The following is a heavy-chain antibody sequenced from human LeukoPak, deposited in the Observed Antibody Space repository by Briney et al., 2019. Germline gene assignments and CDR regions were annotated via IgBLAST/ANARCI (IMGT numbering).Heavy chain of an antibody. CDR3: ARDRYGGYSSIPFDY. Sequence: SVKVSCKASGYTFTSYGISWVRQAPGQGLEWMGGIIPIFGTANYAQKFQGRVTITADESTSTAYMELGSLRSEDTAVYYCARDRYGGYSSIPFDYWGQGTLVTVSS. J-gene: IGHJ4*02. CDR2: IIPIFGTA. D-gene: IGHD6-13*01. V-gene: IGHV1-69*13. CDR1: GYTFTSYG.